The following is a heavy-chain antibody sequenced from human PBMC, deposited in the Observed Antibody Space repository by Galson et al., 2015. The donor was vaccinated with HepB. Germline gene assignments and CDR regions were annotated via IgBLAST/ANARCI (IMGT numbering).Heavy chain of an antibody. D-gene: IGHD3-3*02. CDR3: ARDGYIFIPFDS. CDR2: ISGTGSST. V-gene: IGHV3-23*01. J-gene: IGHJ5*01. CDR1: GFTSSNYA. Sequence: SLRLSCAASGFTSSNYAMSWVRQAPGKGLEWVSHISGTGSSTYYADSVKGRFTISRDNSKNTLSLQMNSLRADDTALYHCARDGYIFIPFDSWGQGTLVTVSS.